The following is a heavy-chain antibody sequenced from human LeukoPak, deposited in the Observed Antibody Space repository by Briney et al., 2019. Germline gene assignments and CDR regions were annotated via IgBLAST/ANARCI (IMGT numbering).Heavy chain of an antibody. CDR1: GGSISSGGYY. Sequence: PSETLSLTCTVSGGSISSGGYYWSWIRQPPGKGLEWIGYIYHSGSTYYNPSLKSRVTISVDRSKNQFSLKLSSVTAADTAVYYCARDSWSDFWSGTVFDYWGQGTLVTVSS. J-gene: IGHJ4*02. D-gene: IGHD3-3*01. CDR2: IYHSGST. V-gene: IGHV4-30-2*01. CDR3: ARDSWSDFWSGTVFDY.